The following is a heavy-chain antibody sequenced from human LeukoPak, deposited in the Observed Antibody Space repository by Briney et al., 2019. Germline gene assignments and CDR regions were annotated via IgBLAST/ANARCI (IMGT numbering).Heavy chain of an antibody. CDR1: GFTFSSYG. CDR3: ARGEGYCSSTSCSPDIPFDY. V-gene: IGHV3-30*03. D-gene: IGHD2-2*01. J-gene: IGHJ4*02. CDR2: ISYDGSNK. Sequence: PGGSLRLSCAASGFTFSSYGMHWVRQAPGKGLEWVAVISYDGSNKYYADSVKGRFTISRDNSKNTLYLQMNSLRAEDTAVYYCARGEGYCSSTSCSPDIPFDYWGQGTLVTVSS.